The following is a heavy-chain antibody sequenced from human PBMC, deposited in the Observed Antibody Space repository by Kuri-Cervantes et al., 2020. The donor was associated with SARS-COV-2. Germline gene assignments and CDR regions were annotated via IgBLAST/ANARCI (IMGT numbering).Heavy chain of an antibody. Sequence: GGSLRLSCAVSGFNFSRADIHWVRQAPGKGLEWVAVISYDGKKKKCIGSGKGRLTISRDNSQNTVYLRMTNLRPEDTAMYCCATDHFGVHDFWGQGTLVTVSS. V-gene: IGHV3-30*03. CDR1: GFNFSRAD. J-gene: IGHJ4*02. CDR2: ISYDGKKK. D-gene: IGHD2-21*01. CDR3: ATDHFGVHDF.